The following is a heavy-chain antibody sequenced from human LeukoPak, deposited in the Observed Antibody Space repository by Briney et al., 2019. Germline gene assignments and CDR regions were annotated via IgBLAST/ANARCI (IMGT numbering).Heavy chain of an antibody. V-gene: IGHV4-34*01. CDR2: INHSGST. D-gene: IGHD3-10*01. CDR3: ARDGSWFGELGPFYYYYGMDV. Sequence: ASETLSLTCAVYGGSFSGYYWSWIRQPPGKGLEWIGEINHSGSTNYNPSLKSRVTISVDTSKNQFSLKLSSVTAADTAVYYCARDGSWFGELGPFYYYYGMDVWGQGTTVTVSS. CDR1: GGSFSGYY. J-gene: IGHJ6*02.